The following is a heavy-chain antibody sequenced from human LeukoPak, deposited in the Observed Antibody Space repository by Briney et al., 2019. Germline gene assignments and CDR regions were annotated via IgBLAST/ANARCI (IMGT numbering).Heavy chain of an antibody. CDR1: GGSFSGYD. Sequence: PSETLSLTCAVYGGSFSGYDWSWIRQPPGKGLEWIGEINRSGSTNYNPSLKSRVTISVDTSKNQFSLKLSSVTAADTAVYYCARAGYCSSTSCYAQGNFDYWGQGTLVTVSS. V-gene: IGHV4-34*01. CDR2: INRSGST. J-gene: IGHJ4*02. D-gene: IGHD2-2*01. CDR3: ARAGYCSSTSCYAQGNFDY.